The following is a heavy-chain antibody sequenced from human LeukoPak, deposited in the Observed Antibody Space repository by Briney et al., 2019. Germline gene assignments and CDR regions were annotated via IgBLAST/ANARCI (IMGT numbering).Heavy chain of an antibody. CDR1: GYTFTSYG. J-gene: IGHJ6*04. CDR2: ISAYNGNT. V-gene: IGHV1-18*04. Sequence: GASVKVSCKASGYTFTSYGISWVRQPPGQGLEWMGWISAYNGNTNYAQKLQGRVTMTTDTSTSTAYMELRSLRSDDTAVYYCAREVGYCSSTSCYGTRNYYYYYGMDVWGKGTTVTVSS. D-gene: IGHD2-2*01. CDR3: AREVGYCSSTSCYGTRNYYYYYGMDV.